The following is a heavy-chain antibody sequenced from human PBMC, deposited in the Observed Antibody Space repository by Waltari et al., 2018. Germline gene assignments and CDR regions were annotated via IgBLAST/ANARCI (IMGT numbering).Heavy chain of an antibody. D-gene: IGHD3-3*01. Sequence: QLQLQESGPGLVKPSETLSLTCTVSGGSISSSSYYWGWIRQPPGRGLEWIGSIYYIGSNYYDPSLKSRVTISVDTSKNQFSLKLSAVTAADTAVYYCARLDEKGGGSGYYPPTNYWGQGTLVTVSS. V-gene: IGHV4-39*07. CDR2: IYYIGSN. J-gene: IGHJ4*02. CDR1: GGSISSSSYY. CDR3: ARLDEKGGGSGYYPPTNY.